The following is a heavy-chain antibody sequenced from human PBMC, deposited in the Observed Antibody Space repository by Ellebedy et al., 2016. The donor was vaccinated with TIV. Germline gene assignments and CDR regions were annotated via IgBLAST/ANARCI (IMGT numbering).Heavy chain of an antibody. Sequence: PGGSLRLSCAASGFTFSRYAMSWVRQAPGKELEWVSGIFGSGGGISYADSVKGRFTISRDNSKRMVHLQMNSLKPEDTAVYYCAKDRTSGDGYWVFDQWGQGTLVTVSS. CDR1: GFTFSRYA. D-gene: IGHD5-18*01. CDR2: IFGSGGGI. V-gene: IGHV3-23*01. J-gene: IGHJ4*02. CDR3: AKDRTSGDGYWVFDQ.